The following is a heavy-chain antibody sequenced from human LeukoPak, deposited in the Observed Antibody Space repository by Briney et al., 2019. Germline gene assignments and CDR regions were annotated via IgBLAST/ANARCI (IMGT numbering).Heavy chain of an antibody. J-gene: IGHJ6*03. CDR1: GFTFISYG. Sequence: GGSLRLSCAASGFTFISYGMHWVRQAPGKGLEWVAFIRYDGSNKYYADSVKGRFSISRDNSKNTLYLQMNSLRAEDTALYYCAKDGIAVAGYYYYYMDVWGKGTTVTISS. CDR2: IRYDGSNK. D-gene: IGHD6-19*01. V-gene: IGHV3-30*02. CDR3: AKDGIAVAGYYYYYMDV.